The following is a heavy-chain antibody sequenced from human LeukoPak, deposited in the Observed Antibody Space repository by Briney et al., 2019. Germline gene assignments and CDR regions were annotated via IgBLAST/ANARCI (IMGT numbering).Heavy chain of an antibody. CDR2: ISGSGGST. CDR1: GFTFSSYA. J-gene: IGHJ4*02. D-gene: IGHD3-22*01. Sequence: GGSLRLSCAASGFTFSSYAMSWVRQAPGKGLEWVSAISGSGGSTYYADSVKGRFTISRDNSKNTLYLQMNSLRAEDTAVNYCAKEGLNYYDSSGYYDYWGQGTLVTVSS. CDR3: AKEGLNYYDSSGYYDY. V-gene: IGHV3-23*01.